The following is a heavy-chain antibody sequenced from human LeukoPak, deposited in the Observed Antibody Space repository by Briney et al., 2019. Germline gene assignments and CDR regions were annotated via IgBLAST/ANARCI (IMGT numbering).Heavy chain of an antibody. D-gene: IGHD2-2*02. CDR1: GYTFTSYD. V-gene: IGHV1-8*03. Sequence: GASVKVSCKASGYTFTSYDINWVRQATGQGLEWMGWMNPNSGNTGYAQKFQGRVTITRNTSISTAYMELSSLRSEDTAVYYCARRLKDGGSSTSCYTGRLCDYWGQGTLVTVSP. CDR3: ARRLKDGGSSTSCYTGRLCDY. J-gene: IGHJ4*02. CDR2: MNPNSGNT.